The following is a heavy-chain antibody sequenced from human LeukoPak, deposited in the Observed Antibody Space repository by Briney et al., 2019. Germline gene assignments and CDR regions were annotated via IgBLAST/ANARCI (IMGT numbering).Heavy chain of an antibody. D-gene: IGHD2-15*01. J-gene: IGHJ4*02. CDR3: ARDVGYCSGGSCYSWIY. V-gene: IGHV3-21*01. CDR1: GFTFSSYG. Sequence: GGSLRLSCAASGFTFSSYGMNWVRQAPGKGLEWVSSISSSSSYIYYADSVKGRFTISRDNAKNSLYLQMNSLRAEDTAVYYCARDVGYCSGGSCYSWIYWGQGTLVTVSS. CDR2: ISSSSSYI.